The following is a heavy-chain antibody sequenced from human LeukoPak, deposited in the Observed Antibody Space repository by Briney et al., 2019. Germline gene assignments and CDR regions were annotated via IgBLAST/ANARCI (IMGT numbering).Heavy chain of an antibody. D-gene: IGHD3-3*01. CDR2: ISSSSSTI. CDR3: ARVGYDFWSGFPSVYFDY. V-gene: IGHV3-48*01. CDR1: GFTFSSYS. J-gene: IGHJ4*02. Sequence: GGSLRLSCAASGFTFSSYSMNWVRQAPGKGLEWVSYISSSSSTIYYADSVKGRFTISRDNAKNSLYLQMNSLRAEDTAVYYCARVGYDFWSGFPSVYFDYWGQGTLVTVSS.